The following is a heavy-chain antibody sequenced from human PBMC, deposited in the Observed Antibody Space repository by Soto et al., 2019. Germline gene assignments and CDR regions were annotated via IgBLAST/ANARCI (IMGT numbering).Heavy chain of an antibody. Sequence: EVQLLESGGGLVQPGGSLRLSCAASGFTFSSYAMSWVRQAPGKGLEWVSVISGSGGSTYYADSVKGRFTISKDNSKKTLYLQMNSLRAEDTAVYYCAKRTVGWYFDLWGRGTLVTVSS. CDR2: ISGSGGST. J-gene: IGHJ2*01. CDR1: GFTFSSYA. V-gene: IGHV3-23*01. D-gene: IGHD4-17*01. CDR3: AKRTVGWYFDL.